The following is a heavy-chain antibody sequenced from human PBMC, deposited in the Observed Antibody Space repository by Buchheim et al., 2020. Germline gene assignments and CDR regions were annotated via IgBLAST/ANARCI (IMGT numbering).Heavy chain of an antibody. CDR1: GFTFSSYW. CDR2: IKQDGSEK. J-gene: IGHJ4*02. CDR3: ARENYDILTGYYILGAPFDY. D-gene: IGHD3-9*01. Sequence: EVQLVESGGGLVQPGGSLRLSCAASGFTFSSYWMSWVRQAPGKGLEWVANIKQDGSEKYYVDSVKGRFTISRDNAKNSLYLQMNSLRAEDTAVYYCARENYDILTGYYILGAPFDYWGQGTL. V-gene: IGHV3-7*03.